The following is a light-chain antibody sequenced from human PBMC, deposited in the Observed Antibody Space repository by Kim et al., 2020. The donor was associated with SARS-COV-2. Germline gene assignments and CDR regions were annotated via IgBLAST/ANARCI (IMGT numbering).Light chain of an antibody. CDR2: EVS. V-gene: IGLV2-23*02. CDR3: CSYAGSSWV. J-gene: IGLJ3*02. CDR1: SSDVGSYNL. Sequence: QSALTQPASVSGSPGQSITISCTGTSSDVGSYNLVSWYQQHPGKASKLMIYEVSKRPSGVSNRFSGSKSGNTASLTISGLQAEDEADYYCCSYAGSSWVFGGGTQLTVL.